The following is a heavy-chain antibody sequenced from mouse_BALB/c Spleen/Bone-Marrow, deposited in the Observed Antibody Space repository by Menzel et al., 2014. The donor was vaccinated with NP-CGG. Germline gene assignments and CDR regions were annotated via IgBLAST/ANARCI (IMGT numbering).Heavy chain of an antibody. Sequence: EVQLQQSGAELVKPGASVKLSCTASGFNIKDTYMHWVKQRPEQGLEWIGRIDPANGNTKYDPKFQGKATITADTSSNTAYLQLSSLTSEDTAVYYCAPYYYGSNSFAYWGQGTLVTVSA. CDR2: IDPANGNT. CDR3: APYYYGSNSFAY. J-gene: IGHJ3*01. CDR1: GFNIKDTY. V-gene: IGHV14-3*02. D-gene: IGHD1-1*01.